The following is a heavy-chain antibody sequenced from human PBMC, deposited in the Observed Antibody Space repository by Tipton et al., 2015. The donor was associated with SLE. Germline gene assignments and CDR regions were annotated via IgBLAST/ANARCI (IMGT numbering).Heavy chain of an antibody. CDR1: GDSISSGSGW. CDR3: VRHVGSHWYWALDS. Sequence: TLSLTCSVSGDSISSGSGWWGWIRQSPGKGLEWIGSVYYRGRTFYNLSLKSRVTISGDTSNNQFSLKLTSVTAADTAAYYCVRHVGSHWYWALDSWGQGSLAIVSS. D-gene: IGHD2-8*02. V-gene: IGHV4-39*07. CDR2: VYYRGRT. J-gene: IGHJ5*01.